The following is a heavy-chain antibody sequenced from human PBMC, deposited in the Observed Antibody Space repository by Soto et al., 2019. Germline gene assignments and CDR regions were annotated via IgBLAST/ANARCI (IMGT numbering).Heavy chain of an antibody. CDR2: ISSSKNYI. J-gene: IGHJ3*02. CDR1: GFTFSDYS. V-gene: IGHV3-21*01. Sequence: GGSLRLSCVASGFTFSDYSMNWVRQAPGKGLEWVSSISSSKNYIYYADSLEGRFSISRYNTQNSLYLQMNSLRFEDTAVYYFASRRGPERDCSVGSCCSPRNAFDIWYKGSMVTVSS. CDR3: ASRRGPERDCSVGSCCSPRNAFDI. D-gene: IGHD2-15*01.